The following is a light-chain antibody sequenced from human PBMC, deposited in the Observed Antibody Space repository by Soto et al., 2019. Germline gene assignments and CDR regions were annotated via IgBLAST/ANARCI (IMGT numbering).Light chain of an antibody. J-gene: IGKJ4*01. CDR2: AAS. CDR1: QGISSY. CDR3: QQLNSLLT. Sequence: DIQLTQFPSFLSASVGDRVTITCRASQGISSYLAWYQQKPGKAPKLLIYAASTLQSGVPSRFSGSGSGTEFTLTISSLQPEDFATYYCQQLNSLLTFGGGTKVDIK. V-gene: IGKV1-9*01.